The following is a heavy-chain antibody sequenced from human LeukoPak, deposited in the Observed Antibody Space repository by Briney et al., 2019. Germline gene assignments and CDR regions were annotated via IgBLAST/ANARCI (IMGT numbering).Heavy chain of an antibody. Sequence: SETLSLTCTVSGGSISSGSYYWSWIRQPAGKGLEWIGRIYTSGSTNYNPSLKSRVTISVDTSKNQFSLKLSSVTAADTAVYYCARASWGLGAFDIWGQGTMVTVSS. CDR1: GGSISSGSYY. CDR3: ARASWGLGAFDI. CDR2: IYTSGST. D-gene: IGHD7-27*01. J-gene: IGHJ3*02. V-gene: IGHV4-61*02.